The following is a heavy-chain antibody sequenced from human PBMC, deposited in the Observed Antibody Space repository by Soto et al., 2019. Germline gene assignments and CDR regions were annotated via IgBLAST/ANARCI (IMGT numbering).Heavy chain of an antibody. Sequence: GESLKISCKGSGYSFTSYWIGWVRQMPGKGLEWMGIIYPGDSDTRYSPSFQGQVTISADKSISTAYLQWSSLKASDTAMYYCASGLSSSWASYYYVMDVWGQGTTVTVSS. V-gene: IGHV5-51*01. CDR2: IYPGDSDT. CDR1: GYSFTSYW. CDR3: ASGLSSSWASYYYVMDV. D-gene: IGHD6-13*01. J-gene: IGHJ6*02.